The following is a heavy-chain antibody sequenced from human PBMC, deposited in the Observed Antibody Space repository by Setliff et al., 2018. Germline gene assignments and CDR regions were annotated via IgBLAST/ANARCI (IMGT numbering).Heavy chain of an antibody. Sequence: PSETLSLTCTASGGSIRNYYWSWIRQPPGKGLEWIGYIQTGGSTNYNPSLKGRVNISVDTSKKQFSLKLSSVTAADTAVYYCARGGGRIRQLGATGVHTFDIWGQGTVVTVSS. CDR2: IQTGGST. CDR1: GGSIRNYY. D-gene: IGHD1-26*01. J-gene: IGHJ3*02. CDR3: ARGGGRIRQLGATGVHTFDI. V-gene: IGHV4-4*08.